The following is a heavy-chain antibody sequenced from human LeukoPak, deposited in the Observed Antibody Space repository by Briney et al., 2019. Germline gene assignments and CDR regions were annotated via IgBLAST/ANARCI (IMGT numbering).Heavy chain of an antibody. CDR3: ARDPTNTSGRYAHFDY. Sequence: ASVKVSCKASGYIFTHHGITWVRQAPGQGLEWMGWISGYNGDTHYAQNLQGRVTMTTDTATGTAYMELRSLTSDDTAVYYCARDPTNTSGRYAHFDYWGQGTLVTVSS. V-gene: IGHV1-18*01. D-gene: IGHD6-19*01. J-gene: IGHJ4*02. CDR2: ISGYNGDT. CDR1: GYIFTHHG.